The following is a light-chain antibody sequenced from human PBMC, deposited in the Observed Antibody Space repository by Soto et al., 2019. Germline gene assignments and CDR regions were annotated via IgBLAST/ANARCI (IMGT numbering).Light chain of an antibody. V-gene: IGKV1-39*01. CDR2: TAS. CDR1: QSISTY. Sequence: DIQMTQSPSSLSASVGDRVTITCRASQSISTYLNWYQQKPGKAPELLIYTASNLQSGVPLRFSGGGSGTDFTLTISSLQPEDLAVYYCQQSYSTPLTFGGGTKVEIK. CDR3: QQSYSTPLT. J-gene: IGKJ4*01.